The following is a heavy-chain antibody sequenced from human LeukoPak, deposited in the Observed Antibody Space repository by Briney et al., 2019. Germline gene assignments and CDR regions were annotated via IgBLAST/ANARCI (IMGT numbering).Heavy chain of an antibody. J-gene: IGHJ4*02. Sequence: GGSLRLSCAASGFTFSSYGMHWVRQAPGKGLEWVAVISYDGSNKYYADSVKGRFTISRDNSKNTLYLQMNSLRAEDTAVYYCATRTPYYYDSSGSNYWGQGTPVTVSS. CDR1: GFTFSSYG. CDR2: ISYDGSNK. D-gene: IGHD3-22*01. V-gene: IGHV3-30*03. CDR3: ATRTPYYYDSSGSNY.